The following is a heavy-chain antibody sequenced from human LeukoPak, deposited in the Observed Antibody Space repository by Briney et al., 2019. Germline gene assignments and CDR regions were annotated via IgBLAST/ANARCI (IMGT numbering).Heavy chain of an antibody. V-gene: IGHV3-53*01. CDR2: IYSGGST. CDR3: ARVYSSGWYYDY. CDR1: GLTFSSHW. Sequence: PGGSLRLSCAASGLTFSSHWMHWVRQAPGKGLEWVSVIYSGGSTYYADSVKGRFTISRDNPKNTLYLQMNSLRAEDTAVYYCARVYSSGWYYDYWGQGTLVTVSS. D-gene: IGHD6-19*01. J-gene: IGHJ4*02.